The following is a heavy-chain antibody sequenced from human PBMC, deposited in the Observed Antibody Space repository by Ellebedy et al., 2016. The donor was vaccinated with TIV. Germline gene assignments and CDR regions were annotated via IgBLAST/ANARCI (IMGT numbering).Heavy chain of an antibody. V-gene: IGHV3-21*01. J-gene: IGHJ4*02. CDR3: ARSEDGYNTYTF. CDR1: GFSFTSYT. Sequence: GESLKISCAASGFSFTSYTMTWVRQTPGKGLEWVSYISGSGPGSGTEVFYADSVKGRFSISRDNARNLLYLQMNSLRGEDTAVYYCARSEDGYNTYTFWGQGTLVTVSS. CDR2: ISGSGPGSGTEV. D-gene: IGHD5-24*01.